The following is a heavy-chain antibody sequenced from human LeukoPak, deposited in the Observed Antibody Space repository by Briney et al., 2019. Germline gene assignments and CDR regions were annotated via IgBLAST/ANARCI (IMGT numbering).Heavy chain of an antibody. CDR1: GYTFTGYY. Sequence: ASVKVSCKASGYTFTGYYMHWVRQAPGQGLEWMGWINPNSGGTNYAQKFQGRVTMTRDTSISTAYMELSRLRSDDTAVYYCARDRGKGNAFDYWGQGTLVTVSS. CDR2: INPNSGGT. V-gene: IGHV1-2*02. J-gene: IGHJ4*02. D-gene: IGHD1-1*01. CDR3: ARDRGKGNAFDY.